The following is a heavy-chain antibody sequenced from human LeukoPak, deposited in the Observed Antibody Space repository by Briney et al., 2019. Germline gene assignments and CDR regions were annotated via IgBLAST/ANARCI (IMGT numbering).Heavy chain of an antibody. CDR3: ARAPIVGAPHAFDI. Sequence: KPSETLSLTCTVSGGSISSYYWSWIRQPPGKGLEWIGYIYYSGSTNYNPSLKSRVTISVDTSKNQFSLKLSSVTAADTAVYYCARAPIVGAPHAFDIWGQGTMVTVSS. J-gene: IGHJ3*02. D-gene: IGHD1-26*01. CDR1: GGSISSYY. V-gene: IGHV4-59*12. CDR2: IYYSGST.